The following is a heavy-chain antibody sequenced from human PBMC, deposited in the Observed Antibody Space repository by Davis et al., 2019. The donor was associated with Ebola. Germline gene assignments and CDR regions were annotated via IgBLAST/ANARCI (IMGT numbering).Heavy chain of an antibody. CDR1: GGSISSSSYY. D-gene: IGHD3-3*01. CDR2: TYYSGST. CDR3: ARPNFGVVVGGCFDP. V-gene: IGHV4-39*01. J-gene: IGHJ5*02. Sequence: SETLSLTCTVSGGSISSSSYYWGWIRQRPGTGLEWIGSTYYSGSTYYTPSLKSRVTISVDTSKNQFSLKLSSVTAADTAVYYCARPNFGVVVGGCFDPWGQGTLVTVSS.